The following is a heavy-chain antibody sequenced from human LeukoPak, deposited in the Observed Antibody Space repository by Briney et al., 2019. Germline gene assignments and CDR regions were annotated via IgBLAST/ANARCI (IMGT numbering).Heavy chain of an antibody. D-gene: IGHD3-22*01. CDR1: GYTFTSYG. CDR3: ARDEGYYYDSSGYLIDP. Sequence: EASVKVSCEASGYTFTSYGISWVRQAPGQGLEWMGWISAYNGNTNYAQKLQGRVTMTTDTSTSTAYMELRSLRSDDTAVYYCARDEGYYYDSSGYLIDPWGQGTLVTVSS. V-gene: IGHV1-18*01. CDR2: ISAYNGNT. J-gene: IGHJ5*02.